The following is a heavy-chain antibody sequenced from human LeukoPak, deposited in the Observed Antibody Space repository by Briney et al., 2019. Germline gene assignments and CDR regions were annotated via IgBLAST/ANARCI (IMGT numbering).Heavy chain of an antibody. CDR1: GGTFSSYA. V-gene: IGHV1-69*13. D-gene: IGHD3-10*01. J-gene: IGHJ6*03. Sequence: SVKVSCKASGGTFSSYAISWVRQAPGQGLEWMGGIIPIFGTANDAQKFQGRVTITADESTSTAYMELSSLRSEGTAVYYCARGCSKSDYITMVRGACYMDVWGKGTTVTVSS. CDR2: IIPIFGTA. CDR3: ARGCSKSDYITMVRGACYMDV.